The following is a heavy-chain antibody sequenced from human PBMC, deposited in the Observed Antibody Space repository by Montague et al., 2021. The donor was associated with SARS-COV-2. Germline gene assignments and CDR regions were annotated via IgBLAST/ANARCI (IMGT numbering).Heavy chain of an antibody. Sequence: SETLSLTCTVSGGSIRTSSYYWGWIRQPPGKGLDWIGSIYYSGSTYYNPSLKSRVTISVDTSKNQFSLKMSSVTAADTAVYYCARHLPGIVVAEPAAADYWGQGTLVTVSS. CDR2: IYYSGST. V-gene: IGHV4-39*01. D-gene: IGHD6-19*01. CDR1: GGSIRTSSYY. J-gene: IGHJ4*02. CDR3: ARHLPGIVVAEPAAADY.